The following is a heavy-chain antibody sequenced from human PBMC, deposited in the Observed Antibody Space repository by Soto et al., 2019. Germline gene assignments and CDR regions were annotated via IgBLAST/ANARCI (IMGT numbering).Heavy chain of an antibody. V-gene: IGHV3-11*01. CDR3: ARVPMCSSTSCYADY. CDR1: GFTFSDYY. J-gene: IGHJ4*02. D-gene: IGHD2-2*01. CDR2: ISSSGSTI. Sequence: GGSLRLSCAASGFTFSDYYMSWIRQAPGKGLEWVSYISSSGSTIYYADSVKGRFTISRDNAKNSLYLQMNSLRAEDTAVYYCARVPMCSSTSCYADYWGQGTLVTVAS.